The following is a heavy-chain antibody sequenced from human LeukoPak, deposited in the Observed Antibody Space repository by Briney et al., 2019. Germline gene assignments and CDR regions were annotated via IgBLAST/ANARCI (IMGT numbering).Heavy chain of an antibody. D-gene: IGHD3-10*01. Sequence: GGSLRLSCAASGFTFSSYWMHWVRHAPGKGLVWVSRINSDGSSTNYGGSVKGRFTIPRDNAKNTLYLQMNSLRAEDTAMYYCARAVYYSNYLGYWGQGTRVTVSS. CDR3: ARAVYYSNYLGY. J-gene: IGHJ4*01. CDR1: GFTFSSYW. V-gene: IGHV3-74*01. CDR2: INSDGSST.